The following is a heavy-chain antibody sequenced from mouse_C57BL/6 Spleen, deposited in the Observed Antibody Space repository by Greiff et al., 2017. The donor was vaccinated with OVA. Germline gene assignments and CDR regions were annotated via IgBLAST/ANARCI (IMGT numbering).Heavy chain of an antibody. J-gene: IGHJ2*01. CDR1: GYTFTSYW. CDR3: ARKESYSGFDY. Sequence: QVQLQQPGAELVKPGASVKLSCKASGYTFTSYWMQWVKQRPGQGLEWIGEIDPSDSYTNYNQKFKGKATLTVDTSSSTAYMQLSSLTSEDSAVYYCARKESYSGFDYWGQGTTLTVSS. D-gene: IGHD3-3*01. CDR2: IDPSDSYT. V-gene: IGHV1-50*01.